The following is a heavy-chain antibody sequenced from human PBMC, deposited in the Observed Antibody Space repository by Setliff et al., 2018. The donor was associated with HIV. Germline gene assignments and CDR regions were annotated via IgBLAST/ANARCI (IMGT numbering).Heavy chain of an antibody. J-gene: IGHJ4*02. D-gene: IGHD3-10*01. CDR3: ARGTYGSGSYLDY. CDR2: INHSGST. Sequence: SETLSLTCAVYGGSFSGYSWTWIRQAPGKGLEWIGEINHSGSTYYNPSHKSRVSISVDTSKNQFSLKLSSVTAADTAVYFCARGTYGSGSYLDYWGQGTLVTVSS. V-gene: IGHV4-34*09. CDR1: GGSFSGYS.